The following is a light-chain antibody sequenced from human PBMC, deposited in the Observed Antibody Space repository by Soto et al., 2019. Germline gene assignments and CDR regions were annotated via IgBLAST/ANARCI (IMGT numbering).Light chain of an antibody. J-gene: IGKJ1*01. CDR1: QSLVYSDGNTY. V-gene: IGKV2-30*01. Sequence: DVVMTQSPLSLPVTLGQPASISCRSSQSLVYSDGNTYLSWFQQRPGQSPRRLIYKISNRDSGVPDRLSGSASGTDFTLKISRVEAEDVGVYYFMQGTHWPRTFGQGNKVEIK. CDR3: MQGTHWPRT. CDR2: KIS.